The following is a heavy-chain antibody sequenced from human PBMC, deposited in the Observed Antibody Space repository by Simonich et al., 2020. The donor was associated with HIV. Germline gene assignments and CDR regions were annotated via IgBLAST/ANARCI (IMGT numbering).Heavy chain of an antibody. CDR2: IYWGDDK. Sequence: QITLKESGPTLVKPTQTLTLTCTFSGFSLSTSGVGVGWIRQPPGKALEWLALIYWGDDKRYSPSLKSRLTITKDTSKNQVVLTMTNMDPVDTATYYCAHSPGGGSGSYYNYFDYWGQGTLVTVSS. V-gene: IGHV2-5*02. CDR1: GFSLSTSGVG. D-gene: IGHD3-10*01. J-gene: IGHJ4*02. CDR3: AHSPGGGSGSYYNYFDY.